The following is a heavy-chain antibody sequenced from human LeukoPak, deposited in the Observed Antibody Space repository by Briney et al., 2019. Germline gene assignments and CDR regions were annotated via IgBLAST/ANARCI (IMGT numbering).Heavy chain of an antibody. D-gene: IGHD3-22*01. CDR3: ARYYYDSSGYYTGMDV. CDR2: IHYTGTT. CDR1: GGSINNHY. J-gene: IGHJ6*02. Sequence: SETLSLTCIVSGGSINNHYWTWIRQTPGKGLEWIGDIHYTGTTNYNPSLKSRVTISMDKSKNQFSLKLSSVTAADTAVYYCARYYYDSSGYYTGMDVWGQGTTVTVSS. V-gene: IGHV4-59*11.